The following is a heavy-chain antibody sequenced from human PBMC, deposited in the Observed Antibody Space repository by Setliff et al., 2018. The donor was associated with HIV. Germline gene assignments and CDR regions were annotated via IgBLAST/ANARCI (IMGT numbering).Heavy chain of an antibody. D-gene: IGHD4-17*01. CDR3: ARGTYTDYEVGDY. CDR1: GGNFNNYA. CDR2: IIPIFGTA. Sequence: SVKVSCKASGGNFNNYALSWVRQAPGQGLEWMGGIIPIFGTANYAQKFQGRVTITADESTSTAYMELSSLRSEDTAVYYCARGTYTDYEVGDYWGQGTLVTVSS. J-gene: IGHJ4*02. V-gene: IGHV1-69*13.